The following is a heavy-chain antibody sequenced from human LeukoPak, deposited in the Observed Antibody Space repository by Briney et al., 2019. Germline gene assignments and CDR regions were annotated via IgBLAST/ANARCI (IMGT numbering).Heavy chain of an antibody. CDR1: GYTFTGYY. CDR2: INPKSGAT. CDR3: ARDPGSTLSTYYFYYYMDV. D-gene: IGHD1-1*01. V-gene: IGHV1-2*02. Sequence: ASVKVSCKASGYTFTGYYIHWVRQAPGQGLEWVGWINPKSGATNYPQKFQGRVSMTRDTSISTAYMDLSRLTSDDTAAYYCARDPGSTLSTYYFYYYMDVWGKGTTVTVSS. J-gene: IGHJ6*03.